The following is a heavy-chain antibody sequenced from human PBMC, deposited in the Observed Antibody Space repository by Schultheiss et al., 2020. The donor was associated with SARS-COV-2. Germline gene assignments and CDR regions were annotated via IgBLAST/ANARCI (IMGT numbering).Heavy chain of an antibody. CDR1: GGSFSGYY. J-gene: IGHJ5*02. D-gene: IGHD6-19*01. CDR3: ARDQAYSSGSEPVFDP. V-gene: IGHV4-59*01. CDR2: IYYSGST. Sequence: SQTLSLTCAVYGGSFSGYYWSWIRQPPGKGLEWIGYIYYSGSTNYNPSLRGRVTISVDTSKNQFSLKLSSVTAADTAVYYCARDQAYSSGSEPVFDPWGQGTLVTVSS.